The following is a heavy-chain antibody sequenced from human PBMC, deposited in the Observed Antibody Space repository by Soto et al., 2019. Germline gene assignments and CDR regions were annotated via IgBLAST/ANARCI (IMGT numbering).Heavy chain of an antibody. CDR3: ARNYDFWSGYYTGNWFDP. J-gene: IGHJ5*02. CDR2: MNPNSGNT. Sequence: QVQLVQSGAEVKKPGASVKVSCKASGYTFTSYDINWVRQATGQGLEWMGWMNPNSGNTGYAQKFQGRVTMTRNTSISTAYMELSSLRSEDMAVYYCARNYDFWSGYYTGNWFDPWGQGTLVTVSS. D-gene: IGHD3-3*01. V-gene: IGHV1-8*01. CDR1: GYTFTSYD.